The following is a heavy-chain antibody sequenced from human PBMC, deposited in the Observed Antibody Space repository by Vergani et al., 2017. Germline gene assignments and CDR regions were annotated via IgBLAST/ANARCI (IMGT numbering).Heavy chain of an antibody. V-gene: IGHV5-51*03. CDR3: ARSYGSGSYYKPYYGMDV. D-gene: IGHD3-10*01. Sequence: EVQLVQSGAEVKKPGESLKISCKGSGYSFFNYWIGWVRQMPGKGLEWMGIIYPGDSETRYSPSFQGQVTISADKSISTAYLQWSSLKASDTAMYYCARSYGSGSYYKPYYGMDVWGQGTTVTVSS. CDR2: IYPGDSET. CDR1: GYSFFNYW. J-gene: IGHJ6*02.